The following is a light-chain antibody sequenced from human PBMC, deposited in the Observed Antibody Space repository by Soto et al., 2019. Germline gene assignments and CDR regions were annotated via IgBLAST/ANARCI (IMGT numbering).Light chain of an antibody. CDR1: SSNIVNNY. CDR3: ATWDTSLSAVV. Sequence: QSVLTQPPSVSAAPGQKVTISCSGSSSNIVNNYVSWYQQLPGTAPKLLIYDNYKRPSGIPDRFSGSKSGTSATLGITGLQTGDKADYFCATWDTSLSAVVFGGGTKLTVL. V-gene: IGLV1-51*01. CDR2: DNY. J-gene: IGLJ3*02.